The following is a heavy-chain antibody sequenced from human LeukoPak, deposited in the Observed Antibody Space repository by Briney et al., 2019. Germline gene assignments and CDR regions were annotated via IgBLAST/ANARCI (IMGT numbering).Heavy chain of an antibody. CDR3: ARDGLTDSSGYTVIDI. Sequence: PGKSLRLSCAASGVSFSSYAMYCVRQAPGRGLGWVAVIWSDGNNEYYSDSVKGRFTISRDNSNNTLYLEMNSLRAEDTAVYYCARDGLTDSSGYTVIDIWGQGTLVTVSS. CDR1: GVSFSSYA. J-gene: IGHJ4*02. CDR2: IWSDGNNE. V-gene: IGHV3-33*07. D-gene: IGHD3-22*01.